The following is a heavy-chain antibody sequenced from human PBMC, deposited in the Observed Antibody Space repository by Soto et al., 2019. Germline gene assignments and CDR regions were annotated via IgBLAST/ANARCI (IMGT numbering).Heavy chain of an antibody. CDR3: RGYHYSYXIHG. J-gene: IGHJ6*02. V-gene: IGHV3-72*01. CDR2: SRNKANSFTT. CDR1: GLAFSDHY. Sequence: PGGSLRLSCAASGLAFSDHYMDWVRQAPGKGLEWVGRSRNKANSFTTEYAASVNGRFSVSRDDSKNSLFLQMNSLKTEDTAVYYCRGYHYSYXIHGWAQRTTVTVSS.